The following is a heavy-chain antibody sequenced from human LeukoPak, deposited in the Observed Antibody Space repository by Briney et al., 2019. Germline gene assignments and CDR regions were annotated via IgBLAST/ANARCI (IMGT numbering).Heavy chain of an antibody. CDR3: ARGPDWDYYYGMDV. J-gene: IGHJ6*02. CDR1: GFTFSSYA. CDR2: ISYDGSNK. Sequence: PGRSLRLSCAASGFTFSSYAMRWVRQAPGKGLEWVAVISYDGSNKYYADSVKGRFTISRDNSKNTLYLQMNSLRAEDTAVYYCARGPDWDYYYGMDVWGQGTTVTVSS. D-gene: IGHD2-21*01. V-gene: IGHV3-30-3*01.